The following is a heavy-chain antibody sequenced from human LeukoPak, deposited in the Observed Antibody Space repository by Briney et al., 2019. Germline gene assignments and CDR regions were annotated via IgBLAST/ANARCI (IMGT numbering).Heavy chain of an antibody. CDR3: GGYCSSTSRPTYFDY. CDR2: IYYSGST. CDR1: GGSISSGGYY. D-gene: IGHD2-2*01. V-gene: IGHV4-31*03. Sequence: SETLSLTCTVSGGSISSGGYYWSWIRQHPGKGLEWIGYIYYSGSTYYNPSLKSRVTISVDTSKNQFSLKLSSVTAADTAVYYCGGYCSSTSRPTYFDYWGQGTLVTVSS. J-gene: IGHJ4*02.